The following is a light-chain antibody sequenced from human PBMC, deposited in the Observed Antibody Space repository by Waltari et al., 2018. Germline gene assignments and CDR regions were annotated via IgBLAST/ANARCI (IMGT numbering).Light chain of an antibody. CDR2: EVT. Sequence: QSALTQPPSASGSPGQSVTISCTGTSSDAGAYNYVSWYQQHPGKAPKLMIYEVTKRPSGVPDRFSGSKSGNTASLTVSGLQAEDEADYYCNSYAGSNNVLFGGGTKLTVL. J-gene: IGLJ2*01. V-gene: IGLV2-8*01. CDR3: NSYAGSNNVL. CDR1: SSDAGAYNY.